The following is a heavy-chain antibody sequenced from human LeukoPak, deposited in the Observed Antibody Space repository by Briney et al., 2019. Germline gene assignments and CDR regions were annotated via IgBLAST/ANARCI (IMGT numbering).Heavy chain of an antibody. V-gene: IGHV3-21*01. D-gene: IGHD5-18*01. Sequence: PGGSLRLSCAASGFTFSSYWMSWVRQAPGKGLEWVSSISSSSSYIYYADSVKGRFTISRDNAKNSLYLQMNSLRAEDTAVYYCARDARGYSYYDYWGQGTLVTVSS. CDR3: ARDARGYSYYDY. J-gene: IGHJ4*02. CDR2: ISSSSSYI. CDR1: GFTFSSYW.